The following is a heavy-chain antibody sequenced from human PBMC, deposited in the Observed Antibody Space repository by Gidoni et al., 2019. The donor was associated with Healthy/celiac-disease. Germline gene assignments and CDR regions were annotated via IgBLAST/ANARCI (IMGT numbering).Heavy chain of an antibody. V-gene: IGHV4-38-2*01. CDR3: ARSGFGFGEPKYYYYYGMDV. CDR2: IYHGGST. Sequence: QVQLQESGPGLVQPAETLSLTCAVSGYSISRGYYWGWSRQPPGQGLAWIGSIYHGGSTYYTPSLTSRVTISVDTSKNQSSLKLSSVTAADTAVYYCARSGFGFGEPKYYYYYGMDVWGQGTTVTVSS. CDR1: GYSISRGYY. J-gene: IGHJ6*02. D-gene: IGHD3-10*01.